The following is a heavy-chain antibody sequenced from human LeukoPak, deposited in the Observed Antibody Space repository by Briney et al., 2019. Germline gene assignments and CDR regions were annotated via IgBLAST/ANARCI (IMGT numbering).Heavy chain of an antibody. CDR1: GFTFSSYS. J-gene: IGHJ5*02. D-gene: IGHD4-11*01. CDR2: ISSSSSYI. CDR3: AREIEETATVTRSYWFDP. V-gene: IGHV3-21*01. Sequence: PGGSLRLSCAASGFTFSSYSMNWVRQAPGKGLEWVSSISSSSSYIYYADSVKGRFTISRDNAKNSLYLQMNSLRAEDTAVYYCAREIEETATVTRSYWFDPWGQGTLVSVSS.